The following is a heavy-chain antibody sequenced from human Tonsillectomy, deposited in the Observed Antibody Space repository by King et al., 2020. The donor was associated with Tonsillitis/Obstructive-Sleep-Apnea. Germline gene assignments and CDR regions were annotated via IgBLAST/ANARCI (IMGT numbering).Heavy chain of an antibody. CDR2: IDPSDSYT. CDR3: ARLDPIGYCSGGSCYSWYFDL. J-gene: IGHJ2*01. Sequence: VQLVHSGAEVKKPWESLRISCKGSVYSFTIYWISWVRQIPGKGLEWMGRIDPSDSYTNYSPSFQGPVTISADKSISTAYLQWSSLKASDTAMYYCARLDPIGYCSGGSCYSWYFDLWGRGTLVTVSS. D-gene: IGHD2-15*01. CDR1: VYSFTIYW. V-gene: IGHV5-10-1*01.